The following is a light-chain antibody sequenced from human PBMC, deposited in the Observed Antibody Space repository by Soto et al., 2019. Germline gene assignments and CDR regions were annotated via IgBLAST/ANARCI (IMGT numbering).Light chain of an antibody. CDR3: QQYGNSPWT. Sequence: EIVLTPSPGTLSLSPGERATLSCRASQSVSSSYLAWYQQKPGQAPRLLIYGASSRATGIPDRFSGSGSGTEFTLTITRLEPEDFAVYHCQQYGNSPWTFGQGTKVDIK. V-gene: IGKV3-20*01. CDR1: QSVSSSY. J-gene: IGKJ1*01. CDR2: GAS.